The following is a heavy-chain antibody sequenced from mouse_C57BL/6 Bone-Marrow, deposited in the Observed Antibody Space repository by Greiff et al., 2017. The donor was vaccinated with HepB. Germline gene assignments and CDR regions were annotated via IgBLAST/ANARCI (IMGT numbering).Heavy chain of an antibody. CDR3: ARGSYYYGSSYYAMDY. D-gene: IGHD1-1*01. J-gene: IGHJ4*01. Sequence: VQLQHSGPELVKPGASVKLSCKASGYTFTSYDINWVKQRPGQGLEWIGWIYPRDGSTKYNEKFKGKATLTVDTSSSTAYMELHSLTSEDSAVYFCARGSYYYGSSYYAMDYWGQGTSVTVSS. V-gene: IGHV1-85*01. CDR1: GYTFTSYD. CDR2: IYPRDGST.